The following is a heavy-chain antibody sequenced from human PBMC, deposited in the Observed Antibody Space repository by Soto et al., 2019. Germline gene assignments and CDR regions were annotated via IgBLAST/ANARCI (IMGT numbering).Heavy chain of an antibody. D-gene: IGHD3-16*01. CDR1: GYTFTSYA. V-gene: IGHV1-3*01. J-gene: IGHJ4*02. Sequence: ASVKVSCKASGYTFTSYAMHWVRQPPGQRLEWMGWINAGNGNTKCSQKFQGRVTITRDTSASTAYMELSSLRSEDTAVYYCATRDPAYPQFDYWGQGTLVTVSS. CDR3: ATRDPAYPQFDY. CDR2: INAGNGNT.